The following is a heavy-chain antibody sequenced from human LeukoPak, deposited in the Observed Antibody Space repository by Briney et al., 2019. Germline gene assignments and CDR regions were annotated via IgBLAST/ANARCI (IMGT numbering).Heavy chain of an antibody. J-gene: IGHJ3*02. D-gene: IGHD2-2*01. CDR2: IYTSGST. V-gene: IGHV4-30-2*01. CDR3: ARQKCTSTSCLTKNAFDI. Sequence: SETPSLTCAVSGGSISSGGYSWSWIRQPPGKGLEWIGYIYTSGSTNYNPSLKSRVTISVDTSKNQFSLDLSSMTAADTAVYYCARQKCTSTSCLTKNAFDIWGQGTMVTVSS. CDR1: GGSISSGGYS.